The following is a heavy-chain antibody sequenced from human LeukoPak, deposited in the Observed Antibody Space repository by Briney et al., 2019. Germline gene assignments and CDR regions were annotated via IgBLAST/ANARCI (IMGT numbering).Heavy chain of an antibody. V-gene: IGHV3-66*01. CDR2: LYHGGST. D-gene: IGHD3-10*01. CDR1: GFTFSSYW. Sequence: GGSLRLSCAASGFTFSSYWMTWVRQAPGKGLEWVSILYHGGSTYYADSVKGRFSISRDTSKNTLYLQMNSLRVEDTAVYYCATRRFGELTYWGQGTLVTVSS. J-gene: IGHJ4*02. CDR3: ATRRFGELTY.